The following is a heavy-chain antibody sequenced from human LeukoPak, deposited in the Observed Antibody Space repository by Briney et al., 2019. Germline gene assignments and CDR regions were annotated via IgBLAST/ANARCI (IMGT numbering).Heavy chain of an antibody. CDR3: AIGPSLILV. J-gene: IGHJ6*04. Sequence: ASVKVSCKVSGHTFTDYYMHWVQQAPGKGLEWMGLVDPEDGETIYAEKFQGRVTITADTSTDTAYMELSSLRSEDTAVYYCAIGPSLILVWGKGTTVTVSS. V-gene: IGHV1-69-2*01. CDR2: VDPEDGET. CDR1: GHTFTDYY. D-gene: IGHD3-16*01.